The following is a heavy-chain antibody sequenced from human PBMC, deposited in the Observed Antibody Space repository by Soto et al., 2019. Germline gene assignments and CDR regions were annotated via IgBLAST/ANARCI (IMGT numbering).Heavy chain of an antibody. CDR2: IYYSGST. CDR3: ARHVRGGITIFGVVTHSDYYYYYMDV. J-gene: IGHJ6*03. D-gene: IGHD3-3*01. CDR1: GGSISSSSYY. V-gene: IGHV4-39*01. Sequence: QLQLQESGPGLVKPSETLSLTCTVSGGSISSSSYYWGWIRQPPGKGLEWIGSIYYSGSTYYNPSLKSRVTISVDTSKNQFSLKLSSVTAADTAVYYCARHVRGGITIFGVVTHSDYYYYYMDVWGKGTTVTVSS.